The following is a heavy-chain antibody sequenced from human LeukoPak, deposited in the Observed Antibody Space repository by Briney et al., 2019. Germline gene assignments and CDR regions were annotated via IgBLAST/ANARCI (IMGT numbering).Heavy chain of an antibody. V-gene: IGHV1-8*01. Sequence: ASAKVSCKASGYTFTNYDINWVRQAAGQGLEWMGWMKPDSGATGYAEKFRGRVTLTSDTSTSTAYMELSGLRSEDTAVYFCARTYYDGSRNPNWFDPWGQGTLVTVSS. CDR2: MKPDSGAT. CDR1: GYTFTNYD. CDR3: ARTYYDGSRNPNWFDP. J-gene: IGHJ5*02. D-gene: IGHD3-22*01.